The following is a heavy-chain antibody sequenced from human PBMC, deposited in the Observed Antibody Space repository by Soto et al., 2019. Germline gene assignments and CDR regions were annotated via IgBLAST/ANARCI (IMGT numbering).Heavy chain of an antibody. Sequence: ASVKVSCKASGYTFTGYYMHWVRQAPGQGLEWMGWINPNSGGTNYAQKFQGWVTMTRDTSISTAYMELSRLRSDDTAVYYCARDQGYCSSTSCGGDAFDIWGQGTMVTVSS. D-gene: IGHD2-2*01. J-gene: IGHJ3*02. CDR3: ARDQGYCSSTSCGGDAFDI. CDR1: GYTFTGYY. V-gene: IGHV1-2*04. CDR2: INPNSGGT.